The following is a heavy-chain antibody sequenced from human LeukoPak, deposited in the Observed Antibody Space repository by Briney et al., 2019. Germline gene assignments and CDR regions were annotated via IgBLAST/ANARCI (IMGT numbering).Heavy chain of an antibody. CDR3: ARGLTEKGYYYYYYYMDV. D-gene: IGHD5-18*01. J-gene: IGHJ6*03. CDR2: ISAYNGNT. Sequence: ASVKVSCKASGYTFTSYGISWVRQAPGQGLEWMGWISAYNGNTNYAQKLQGRVTMTTDTSTSTAYMELRSLRSDDTAVYYCARGLTEKGYYYYYYYMDVWGKGTTVTVSS. V-gene: IGHV1-18*01. CDR1: GYTFTSYG.